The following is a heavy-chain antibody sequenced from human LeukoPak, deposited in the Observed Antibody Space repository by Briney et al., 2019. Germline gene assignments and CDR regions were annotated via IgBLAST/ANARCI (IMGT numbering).Heavy chain of an antibody. D-gene: IGHD2-2*01. CDR1: GYIFTGCY. J-gene: IGHJ3*02. CDR3: ARETDIVVVPAVRGAFDI. CDR2: INPNSGST. V-gene: IGHV1-2*02. Sequence: GASVKVSCKASGYIFTGCYMHWVRQAPGQGLEWMGWINPNSGSTNYAQKFQGRVTMTRDTSISTAYVELSRLTSDDTAVYYCARETDIVVVPAVRGAFDIWGQGTMVTVSS.